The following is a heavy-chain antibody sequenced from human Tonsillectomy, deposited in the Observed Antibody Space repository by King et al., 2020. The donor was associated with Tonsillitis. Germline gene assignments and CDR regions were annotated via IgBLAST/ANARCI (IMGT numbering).Heavy chain of an antibody. CDR1: GFTVSSNY. CDR3: ARDEPYYYESGAFDI. J-gene: IGHJ3*02. V-gene: IGHV3-66*01. Sequence: VQLVESGGGLVQPGGSLRLSCAASGFTVSSNYMSWVRQAPGKGLEWVSVIYSGGSTYYADSVKGRFTISRDNSKNTLYLQMNSLRAEDTAVYYCARDEPYYYESGAFDIWGQGTMVTVSS. CDR2: IYSGGST. D-gene: IGHD3-22*01.